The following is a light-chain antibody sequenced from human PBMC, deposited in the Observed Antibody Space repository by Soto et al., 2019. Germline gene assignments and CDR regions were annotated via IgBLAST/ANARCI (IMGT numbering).Light chain of an antibody. J-gene: IGKJ2*01. CDR3: QQYYSSPST. V-gene: IGKV4-1*01. Sequence: DIVMTQSPDSLAVSLGERATINCKSSQSVSSRSNNVIWYQQKPGQPPKLLIYRSSTREWGVPDRFSGSGSGTDFTLTISSLQAEDVAVYYCQQYYSSPSTFGQGTKLEIK. CDR2: RSS. CDR1: QSVSSRSNNV.